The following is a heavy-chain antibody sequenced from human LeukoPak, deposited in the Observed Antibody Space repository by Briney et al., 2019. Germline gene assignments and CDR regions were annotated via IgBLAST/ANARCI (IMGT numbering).Heavy chain of an antibody. J-gene: IGHJ4*02. D-gene: IGHD4-23*01. CDR3: ARVGNGGNPYYFDY. Sequence: PSETLSLTCTVSGGSISSYYWSWIRQPAGKGLEWIGRIYSTGSTNYNPSLKSRVTMSVDTSKNQFSLKLSSVTAADTAVYYCARVGNGGNPYYFDYWGQGTLVTVSS. CDR2: IYSTGST. V-gene: IGHV4-4*07. CDR1: GGSISSYY.